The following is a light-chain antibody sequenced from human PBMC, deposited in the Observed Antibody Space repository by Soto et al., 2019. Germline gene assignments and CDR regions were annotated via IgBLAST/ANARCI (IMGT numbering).Light chain of an antibody. CDR1: QRGSSN. J-gene: IGKJ1*01. CDR2: GAS. Sequence: EIMMTQSPATPSVSPGGRATISFRASQRGSSNLAWCQQKPGQSPRLLIYGASTRATGIPARFSGSGSGTEFTLTISILQSEDFAVYYCQQYNNWPPWTFGQGTKV. V-gene: IGKV3-15*01. CDR3: QQYNNWPPWT.